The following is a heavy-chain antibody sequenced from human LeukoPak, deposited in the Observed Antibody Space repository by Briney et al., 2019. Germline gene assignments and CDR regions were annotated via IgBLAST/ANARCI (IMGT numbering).Heavy chain of an antibody. CDR2: VYYSGST. Sequence: PSETLSLTCTVSGGSISTYYWSWIRQPPGKGLEWIGYVYYSGSTNCNPSLKSRVTISVDTSKNQFSLKLSSVTAADTAVYYCARDRGTMIRGDHGVDFWGQGTLVTVSS. D-gene: IGHD3-10*01. CDR3: ARDRGTMIRGDHGVDF. V-gene: IGHV4-59*01. CDR1: GGSISTYY. J-gene: IGHJ4*02.